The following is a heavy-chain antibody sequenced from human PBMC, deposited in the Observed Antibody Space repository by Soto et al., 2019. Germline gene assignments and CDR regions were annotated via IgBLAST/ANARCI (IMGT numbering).Heavy chain of an antibody. CDR3: VRDRDGSRSYYTDY. D-gene: IGHD3-10*01. CDR1: GYNFINYG. CDR2: ISVYNGNT. Sequence: ASVKVSCKASGYNFINYGITWVRQAPGQGLEWMEWISVYNGNTKYAQNLQGRVTMTTDTSTSTAYMELRSLRSDDTAVYYCVRDRDGSRSYYTDYRGLGTLDTVSS. J-gene: IGHJ4*02. V-gene: IGHV1-18*01.